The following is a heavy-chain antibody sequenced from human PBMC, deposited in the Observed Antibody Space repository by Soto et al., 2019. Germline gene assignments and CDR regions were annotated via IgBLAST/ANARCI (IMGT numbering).Heavy chain of an antibody. J-gene: IGHJ5*02. D-gene: IGHD7-27*01. Sequence: PSETLSLTCAVSGGSISSGGYSWSWIRQPPGKGLEWIGYIYHSGSTYYNPSLKSRVTISVDRPKNQFSLELSSVTAADTAVYYCARVPGPWGQGTLVTVSS. CDR2: IYHSGST. V-gene: IGHV4-30-2*01. CDR1: GGSISSGGYS. CDR3: ARVPGP.